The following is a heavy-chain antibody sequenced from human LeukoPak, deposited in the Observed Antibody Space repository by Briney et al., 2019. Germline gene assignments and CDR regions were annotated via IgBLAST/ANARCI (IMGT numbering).Heavy chain of an antibody. CDR2: IYSSGST. CDR3: ARVFDSGSQVYFYYMDV. D-gene: IGHD3-10*01. CDR1: GGSIRGYY. J-gene: IGHJ6*03. V-gene: IGHV4-59*01. Sequence: SETLSLTYNVSGGSIRGYYWSWIRQPPGKGLEWIGYIYSSGSTNYNPSLKSRVTMSVDASKNQFSLKVSSVTAADTAVYYCARVFDSGSQVYFYYMDVWGKGTTVTIFS.